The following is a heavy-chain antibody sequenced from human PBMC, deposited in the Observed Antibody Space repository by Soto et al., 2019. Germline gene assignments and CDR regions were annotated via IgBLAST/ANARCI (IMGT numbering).Heavy chain of an antibody. J-gene: IGHJ1*01. V-gene: IGHV3-23*01. Sequence: GGSLRLSCAASGLTFSNYAMSWVRQAPGKGLEWVSSIGGRGETTYYADSVEGRFTISRDISKNALYLQMNSLRVDDTAVYYCANYYDSSGYPYRFLQHWGKGTLVTVSS. CDR3: ANYYDSSGYPYRFLQH. D-gene: IGHD3-22*01. CDR1: GLTFSNYA. CDR2: IGGRGETT.